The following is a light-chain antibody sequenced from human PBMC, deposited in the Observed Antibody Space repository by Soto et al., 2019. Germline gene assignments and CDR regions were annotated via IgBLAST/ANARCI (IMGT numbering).Light chain of an antibody. CDR1: SSDVGGYNY. J-gene: IGLJ1*01. Sequence: QSVLTPPASVSGSPGQSITISCTGTSSDVGGYNYASWYQQHPGKAPKLMIYEVSNRPSGVSNRFSGSKSGNTASLTISGLQAEDEADYYCSSYTSSSTPYVFGTGTKVTVL. CDR2: EVS. V-gene: IGLV2-14*01. CDR3: SSYTSSSTPYV.